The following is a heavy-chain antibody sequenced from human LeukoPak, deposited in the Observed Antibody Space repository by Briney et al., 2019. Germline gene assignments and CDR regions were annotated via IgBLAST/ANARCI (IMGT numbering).Heavy chain of an antibody. CDR3: VTSSSGSTLFFEY. CDR1: RFSFSTYA. D-gene: IGHD6-19*01. CDR2: IYTIGFTT. V-gene: IGHV3-23*05. J-gene: IGHJ4*02. Sequence: WGSLRLSCAASRFSFSTYAMTWVRQAPGKGLEWVWTIYTIGFTTYYAYSVKRRFMVSRDNSKNTLYLRLNSVRAEDTALYYCVTSSSGSTLFFEYWGQGTLVTASS.